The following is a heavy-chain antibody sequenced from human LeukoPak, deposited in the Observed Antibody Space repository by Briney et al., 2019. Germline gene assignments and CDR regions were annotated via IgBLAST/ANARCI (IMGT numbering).Heavy chain of an antibody. D-gene: IGHD6-13*01. CDR1: GFTFTSSA. J-gene: IGHJ4*02. CDR2: IVVGSGNT. CDR3: AGGGEYSSSWYRY. Sequence: GTSVKVSCKASGFTFTSSAVQWVRQARGQRLEWIGWIVVGSGNTNYAQKFQERVTITRDMSTSTAYMELSSLRSEDTAVYYCAGGGEYSSSWYRYWGQGTLVTVSS. V-gene: IGHV1-58*01.